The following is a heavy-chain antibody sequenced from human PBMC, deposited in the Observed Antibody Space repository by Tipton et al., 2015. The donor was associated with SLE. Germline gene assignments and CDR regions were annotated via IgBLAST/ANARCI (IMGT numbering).Heavy chain of an antibody. CDR2: IYHSGST. Sequence: TLSLTCTVSGGSISSYYWSWIRQPPGKGLEWIGYIYHSGSTNYNPSLKSRVTISVDTSKNQFSLKLSSVTAADTAVYYCARRANNYDSSGQYYYYMDVWGKGTTVTVSS. D-gene: IGHD3-22*01. V-gene: IGHV4-59*12. J-gene: IGHJ6*03. CDR1: GGSISSYY. CDR3: ARRANNYDSSGQYYYYMDV.